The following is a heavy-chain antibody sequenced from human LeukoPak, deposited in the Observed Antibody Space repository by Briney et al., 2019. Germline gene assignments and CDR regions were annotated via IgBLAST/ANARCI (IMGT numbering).Heavy chain of an antibody. CDR3: ARTNGYSGYVSYDY. V-gene: IGHV1-38-4*01. J-gene: IGHJ4*02. D-gene: IGHD5-12*01. Sequence: ASVKVSCSFSGFTITSYGIHWVQQSPGQGLEWMGWINPGNGSPSYAKKFQGRFTMTRDMSTTTAYTDLSSLTSEDMAVYYCARTNGYSGYVSYDYWGQGTLVTVSS. CDR1: GFTITSYG. CDR2: INPGNGSP.